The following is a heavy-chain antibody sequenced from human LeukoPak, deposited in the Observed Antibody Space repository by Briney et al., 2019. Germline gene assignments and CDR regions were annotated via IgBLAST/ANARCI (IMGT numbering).Heavy chain of an antibody. CDR1: GYTFTSYG. D-gene: IGHD6-13*01. J-gene: IGHJ4*02. V-gene: IGHV1-2*06. Sequence: ASVKVSCKASGYTFTSYGISWVRQAPGQGLEWMGRINPNSGDTNFAQKFQGRVTMTRDTSITTAYMELSSLRPDDTAVYFCARDQGSLSRSWYTGYWGQGTQVTVSS. CDR3: ARDQGSLSRSWYTGY. CDR2: INPNSGDT.